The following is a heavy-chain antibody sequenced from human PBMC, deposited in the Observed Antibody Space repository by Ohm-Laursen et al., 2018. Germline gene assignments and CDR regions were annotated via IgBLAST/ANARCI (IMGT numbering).Heavy chain of an antibody. Sequence: LSLTCAASGFSFSSYVMSWVRQAPGKGLEWVSAITGNSDSTYYADSVKGRFTTSRDSSKSVLFLQMNSLRAEDTAVYYCAKGSSSARPYFFHSWGQGTPVTVSS. D-gene: IGHD6-13*01. V-gene: IGHV3-23*01. CDR2: ITGNSDST. J-gene: IGHJ4*02. CDR1: GFSFSSYV. CDR3: AKGSSSARPYFFHS.